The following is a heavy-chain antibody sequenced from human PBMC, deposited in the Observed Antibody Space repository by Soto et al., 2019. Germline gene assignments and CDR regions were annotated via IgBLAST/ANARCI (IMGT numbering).Heavy chain of an antibody. Sequence: SETLSLTCAVYGGSFSGYYWSWIRQPPGKGLEWIGEINHSGSTNYNPSLKSRVTISVDTSKNQFSLKLGSVTAADTAVYYCARGGYCSGGSCYRARYYYYYMDVWGKGTTVTVSS. CDR2: INHSGST. CDR1: GGSFSGYY. CDR3: ARGGYCSGGSCYRARYYYYYMDV. J-gene: IGHJ6*03. D-gene: IGHD2-15*01. V-gene: IGHV4-34*01.